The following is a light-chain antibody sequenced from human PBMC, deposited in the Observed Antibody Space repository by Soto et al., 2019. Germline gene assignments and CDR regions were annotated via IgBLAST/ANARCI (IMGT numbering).Light chain of an antibody. CDR1: NIGAKN. CDR2: DDT. V-gene: IGLV3-21*02. J-gene: IGLJ2*01. CDR3: QVWDSSIDHVV. Sequence: SYELTQPPSVSVAPGQTARITCGGNNIGAKNVYWYQQKPGQAPVLVVYDDTARPSGIPERFSGSNSGNTATLTISRVEVGDEADYYCQVWDSSIDHVVFGGGTKLTVL.